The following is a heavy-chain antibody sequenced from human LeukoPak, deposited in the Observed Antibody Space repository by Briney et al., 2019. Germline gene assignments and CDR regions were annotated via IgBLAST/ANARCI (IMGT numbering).Heavy chain of an antibody. CDR3: ATLTPLLWFGGQSM. CDR2: INPNSGGT. D-gene: IGHD3-10*01. Sequence: GASVKVSCKASGYTFTGYYMHWVRQAPGQGLEWMGWINPNSGGTIYAQKFQGRVTMTEDTSTDTAYMELSSLRSEDTAVYYCATLTPLLWFGGQSMWGQGTLVTVSS. J-gene: IGHJ4*02. V-gene: IGHV1-2*02. CDR1: GYTFTGYY.